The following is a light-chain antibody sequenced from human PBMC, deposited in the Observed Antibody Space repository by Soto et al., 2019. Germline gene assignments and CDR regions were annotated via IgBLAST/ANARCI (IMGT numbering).Light chain of an antibody. CDR2: VNK. CDR3: QSYDSSLSGSG. CDR1: SFNIGAGYD. Sequence: QSVLTQPPSVSGAQGQRVTISCTGRSFNIGAGYDVHWYQQLPGTAPKRLIYVNKNRPSGVPDRFSGYKSGTSASLAITGLQAEDDSDYYCQSYDSSLSGSGFGGGPTVTVL. J-gene: IGLJ3*02. V-gene: IGLV1-40*01.